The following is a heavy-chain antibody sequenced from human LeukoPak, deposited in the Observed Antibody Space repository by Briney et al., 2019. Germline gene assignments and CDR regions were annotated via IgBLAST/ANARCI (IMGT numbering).Heavy chain of an antibody. J-gene: IGHJ4*02. D-gene: IGHD5-18*01. CDR1: GFTVSSNY. V-gene: IGHV3-53*01. CDR2: IYSGGST. CDR3: ARVGRGYSYGIIDY. Sequence: GGSLRLSCAASGFTVSSNYMSWVRQAPGKGLEWVSVIYSGGSTYYADSVKGRFTISRDNSKNTLYLQMNSLRAEDTAVYYCARVGRGYSYGIIDYWGQGTLVTVSS.